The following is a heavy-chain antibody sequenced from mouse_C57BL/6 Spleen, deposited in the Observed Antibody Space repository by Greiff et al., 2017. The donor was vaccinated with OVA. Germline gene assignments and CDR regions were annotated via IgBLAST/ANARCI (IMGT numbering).Heavy chain of an antibody. D-gene: IGHD2-1*01. CDR2: ISSGSSTI. J-gene: IGHJ4*01. CDR3: ATNYVGNYYAMDY. Sequence: EVNVVESGGGLVKPGGSLKLSCAASGFTFSDYGMHWVRQAPEKGLEWVAYISSGSSTIYYADTVKGRFTISRDNAKNTLFLQMTSLRSEDTAMYYCATNYVGNYYAMDYWGQGTSVTVSS. V-gene: IGHV5-17*01. CDR1: GFTFSDYG.